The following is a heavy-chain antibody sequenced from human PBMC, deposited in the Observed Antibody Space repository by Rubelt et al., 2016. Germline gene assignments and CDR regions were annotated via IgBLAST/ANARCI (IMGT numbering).Heavy chain of an antibody. D-gene: IGHD2-15*01. J-gene: IGHJ4*02. Sequence: KGRFTISRDNAKNSLYLQMNSLRAEDTAVYYCASFYGYCSGGSCYSASPHIDYWGQGTLVTVSS. V-gene: IGHV3-11*06. CDR3: ASFYGYCSGGSCYSASPHIDY.